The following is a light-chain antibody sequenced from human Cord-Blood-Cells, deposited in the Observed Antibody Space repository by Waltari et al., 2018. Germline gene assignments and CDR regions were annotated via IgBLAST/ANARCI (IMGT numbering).Light chain of an antibody. CDR1: SSDVGGYNY. CDR2: AVS. Sequence: QSALTQPASVSGSPGQSITISCTGTSSDVGGYNYVSWYQQHPGKAPKLMIYAVSKRPSGVSPRFSGSKSGNTASLTISGLQAEDEADYYCSSYTSSSTLVFGGGTKLTVL. V-gene: IGLV2-14*01. CDR3: SSYTSSSTLV. J-gene: IGLJ3*02.